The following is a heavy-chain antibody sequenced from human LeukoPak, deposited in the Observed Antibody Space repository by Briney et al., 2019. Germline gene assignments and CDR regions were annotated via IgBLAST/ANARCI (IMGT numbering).Heavy chain of an antibody. CDR1: GFTFSSYA. J-gene: IGHJ4*02. CDR3: ARDARPHGYGTGYFDY. CDR2: ISGSGGST. V-gene: IGHV3-23*01. D-gene: IGHD3-10*01. Sequence: GGSLRLSCAASGFTFSSYAMSWVRQAPGKGLEWVSAISGSGGSTYYADSVKGRFTISRDNAKNSLYLQMNSLRAEDTAVYYCARDARPHGYGTGYFDYWGQGTLVTVSS.